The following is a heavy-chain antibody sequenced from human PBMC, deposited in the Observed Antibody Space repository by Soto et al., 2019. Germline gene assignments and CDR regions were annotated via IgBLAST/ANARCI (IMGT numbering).Heavy chain of an antibody. CDR2: IYINGST. V-gene: IGHV3-53*01. CDR3: SGDPSGYDEGDWYHGVDV. J-gene: IGHJ6*02. D-gene: IGHD5-12*01. Sequence: VGSLRLSCAASGFSVSSNYMSWVRQAPGEGLGWVAIIYINGSTDYADSVQGRFSVSRDIYKNTLFLQMNNLRAEDTAVYFCSGDPSGYDEGDWYHGVDVWGQGTTVTVSS. CDR1: GFSVSSNY.